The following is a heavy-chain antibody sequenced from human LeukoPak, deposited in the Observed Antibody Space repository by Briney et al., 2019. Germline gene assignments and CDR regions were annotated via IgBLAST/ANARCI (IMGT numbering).Heavy chain of an antibody. V-gene: IGHV4-4*07. CDR2: IYPSGST. CDR1: GGSISDYY. CDR3: ARDTGYFGSGGFDL. J-gene: IGHJ4*02. D-gene: IGHD3-10*01. Sequence: SETLSLTCTVSGGSISDYYWSWIRQPAGKGLEWVGRIYPSGSTNYSPSLKSRFTMSVDTSKNQFSLRLSSVTAADTAVYYCARDTGYFGSGGFDLWGQGTLVTVSS.